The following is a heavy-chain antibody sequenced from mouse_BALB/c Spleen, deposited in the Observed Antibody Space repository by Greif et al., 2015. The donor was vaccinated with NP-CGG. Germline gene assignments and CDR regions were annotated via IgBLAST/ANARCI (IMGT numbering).Heavy chain of an antibody. V-gene: IGHV1-7*01. Sequence: QVQLQQSGAELAKPGASVKMSCKASGYTFTSYWMHWVKQRPGQGLEWIGYINPSTGYTEYNQKFKDKATLTADKSSGTAYMQLSSLTSEDSAVYYCARREGTGTFAYWGQGTLVTVSA. D-gene: IGHD4-1*01. CDR1: GYTFTSYW. CDR3: ARREGTGTFAY. CDR2: INPSTGYT. J-gene: IGHJ3*01.